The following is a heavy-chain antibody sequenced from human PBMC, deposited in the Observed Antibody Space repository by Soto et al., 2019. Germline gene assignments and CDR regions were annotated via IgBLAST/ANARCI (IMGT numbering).Heavy chain of an antibody. D-gene: IGHD6-19*01. CDR3: AVAVAGPTAIDY. CDR2: INSDGSST. J-gene: IGHJ4*02. Sequence: GGSLRLSCAASGFTFSSYWMHWVRQAPGKGLVWVSRINSDGSSTSYADSVKGRFTISRDNAKNTLYLQMNSLRAEDTAVYYCAVAVAGPTAIDYWGQGTLVTVSS. CDR1: GFTFSSYW. V-gene: IGHV3-74*01.